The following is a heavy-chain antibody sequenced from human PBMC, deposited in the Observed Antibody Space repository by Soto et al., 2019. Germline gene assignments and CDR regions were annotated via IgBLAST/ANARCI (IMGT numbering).Heavy chain of an antibody. D-gene: IGHD3-10*01. CDR2: ISGSGGNT. CDR1: GFTFTNYA. V-gene: IGHV3-23*01. J-gene: IGHJ4*02. CDR3: VKARAAGAFDY. Sequence: EVHLLDSGGGLVQPGGSLRLSCAASGFTFTNYAMSWVRQAPGKGLEWVSSISGSGGNTYYADSVRGRFTISRDNTKNTLYLQMNSLRAEDTAIYYCVKARAAGAFDYWGQGTLVTVSS.